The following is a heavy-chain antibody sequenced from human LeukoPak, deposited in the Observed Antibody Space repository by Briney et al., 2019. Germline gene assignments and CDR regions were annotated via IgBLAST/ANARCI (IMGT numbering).Heavy chain of an antibody. V-gene: IGHV3-23*01. CDR2: INGSGSST. J-gene: IGHJ4*02. Sequence: GGSLGLSCAASGFTFSNYAMTWVRQAPGKGLEWVSAINGSGSSTYYADSVKGRFTISRDNSKNTLYLQMNSLRAEDTAVYYCAKGGSTSGADYWGQGTLVTVSS. CDR1: GFTFSNYA. CDR3: AKGGSTSGADY. D-gene: IGHD1-26*01.